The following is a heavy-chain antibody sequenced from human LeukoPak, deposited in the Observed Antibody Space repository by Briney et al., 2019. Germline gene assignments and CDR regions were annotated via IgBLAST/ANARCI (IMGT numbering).Heavy chain of an antibody. CDR1: GFTFSSYS. Sequence: GGSLRLSCAASGFTFSSYSMNWVRQAPGKGLEWVSSISSSSSYIYYADSVKGRFTISRDNAKNSLYLQMNSLRAEDTAVYYCAKVPFNYYDSSGYDYWGQGTLVTVSS. CDR2: ISSSSSYI. D-gene: IGHD3-22*01. CDR3: AKVPFNYYDSSGYDY. V-gene: IGHV3-21*01. J-gene: IGHJ4*02.